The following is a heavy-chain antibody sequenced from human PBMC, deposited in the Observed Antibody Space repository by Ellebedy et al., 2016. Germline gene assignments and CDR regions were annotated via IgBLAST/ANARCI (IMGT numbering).Heavy chain of an antibody. J-gene: IGHJ4*02. V-gene: IGHV1-2*02. D-gene: IGHD3-22*01. Sequence: ASVKVSXXASGYTFTGYYMHWVRQAPGQGLEWMGWINPNSGGTNYAQKFQGRVTMTRDTSISTAYMELSRLRSDDTAVYYCARADSSGWIFDYWGQGTLVTVSS. CDR2: INPNSGGT. CDR1: GYTFTGYY. CDR3: ARADSSGWIFDY.